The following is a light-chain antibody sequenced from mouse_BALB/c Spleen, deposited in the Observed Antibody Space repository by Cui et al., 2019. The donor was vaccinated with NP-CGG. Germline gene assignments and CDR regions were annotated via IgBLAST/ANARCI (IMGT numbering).Light chain of an antibody. CDR1: TGAVTASNY. V-gene: IGLV1*01. CDR2: GTN. Sequence: QAVFTQQSALPPSPGQTITLTCRSSTGAVTASNYANWVQEKPDHLFTGLIGGTNNRAPGVPARFSGSLIGDKAARTITGAQTEDEAIYFCALWYSNHWVFGGGTKLTVL. CDR3: ALWYSNHWV. J-gene: IGLJ1*01.